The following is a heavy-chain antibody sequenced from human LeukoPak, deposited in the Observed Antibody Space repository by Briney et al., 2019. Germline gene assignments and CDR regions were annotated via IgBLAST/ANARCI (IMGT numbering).Heavy chain of an antibody. D-gene: IGHD5-18*01. CDR3: AKDQRAYSYGYRDPCDY. J-gene: IGHJ4*02. V-gene: IGHV3-30*18. Sequence: GGSLRLSCAASGFIFSNYGMHWVRQAPGKGLEWVAVISYDGSNKYYADSVKGRFTISRDNSKNTLYLQMNSLRAEDTAVYYCAKDQRAYSYGYRDPCDYWGQGTLVTVSS. CDR1: GFIFSNYG. CDR2: ISYDGSNK.